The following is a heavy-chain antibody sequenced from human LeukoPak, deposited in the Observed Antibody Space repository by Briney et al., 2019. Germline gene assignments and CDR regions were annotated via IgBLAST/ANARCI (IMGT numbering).Heavy chain of an antibody. CDR1: GFTFSSYS. J-gene: IGHJ4*02. D-gene: IGHD3-16*01. CDR2: ISSSSSYI. CDR3: ARDWEDPRDDYVWAPFDY. V-gene: IGHV3-21*01. Sequence: GGSLRLSCAASGFTFSSYSMNWVRQAPGKGLEWVSSISSSSSYIYYAASVTGRFTISRDNAKNSLYLQMNSLRAEDTAVYYCARDWEDPRDDYVWAPFDYWGQGTLVTVSS.